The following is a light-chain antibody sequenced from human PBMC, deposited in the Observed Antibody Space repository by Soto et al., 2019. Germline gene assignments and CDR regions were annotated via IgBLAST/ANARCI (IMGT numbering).Light chain of an antibody. CDR3: ASWGDSLNAWV. CDR2: NNN. CDR1: SSNIGSNT. Sequence: VLTQPPSASGTPGQWVTISCSGSSSNIGSNTVHWYQQLPGTAPRLLIYNNNQRPSGVPDRLSASKSGTSASLALTEVQSEDEADYYCASWGDSLNAWVFGGGTKLTVL. J-gene: IGLJ3*02. V-gene: IGLV1-44*01.